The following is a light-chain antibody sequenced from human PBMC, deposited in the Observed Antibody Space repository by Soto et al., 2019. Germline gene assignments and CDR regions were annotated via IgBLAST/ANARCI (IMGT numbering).Light chain of an antibody. CDR3: QQYYSSPRT. CDR1: QSLLYSSNNKNY. CDR2: WAS. J-gene: IGKJ1*01. V-gene: IGKV4-1*01. Sequence: DIVMTQSPDSLAVSLGERATINCKSSQSLLYSSNNKNYLAWYQQKPGQPPKLLIYWASTRESGVPDRFGGSGSGTDFTLTISSLQAEDVAVYYCQQYYSSPRTFGQGTRVEVK.